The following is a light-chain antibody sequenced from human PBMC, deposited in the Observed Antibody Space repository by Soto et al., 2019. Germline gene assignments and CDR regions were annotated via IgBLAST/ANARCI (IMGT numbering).Light chain of an antibody. Sequence: QSVLTQPPSVSGAPVQRVTISCTGSSSNIGAGYDVHWYQQVTGTAPKLLIYVNNNRPSGVPDRFSGSKSGTSASLVITGLQAEDEADYYCQSYDSSLSAAVFGGGTKLTVL. CDR3: QSYDSSLSAAV. V-gene: IGLV1-40*01. CDR2: VNN. CDR1: SSNIGAGYD. J-gene: IGLJ3*02.